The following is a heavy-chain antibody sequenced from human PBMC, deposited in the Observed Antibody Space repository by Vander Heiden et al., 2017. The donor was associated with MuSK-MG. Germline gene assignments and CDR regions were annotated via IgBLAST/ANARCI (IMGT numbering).Heavy chain of an antibody. Sequence: QVQLVQSGAEVKKPGSSVKVSCKASGGTFSSYAISWVRQAPGQGLEWMGGIIPIFGTANYAQKFQGRVTMTADESTSTAYMELSSLRSEDTAVYYCAREVPRRYYVSGSYYYHDAFDIWCQGTMVTAYS. CDR1: GGTFSSYA. CDR3: AREVPRRYYVSGSYYYHDAFDI. J-gene: IGHJ3*02. V-gene: IGHV1-69*01. D-gene: IGHD3-10*01. CDR2: IIPIFGTA.